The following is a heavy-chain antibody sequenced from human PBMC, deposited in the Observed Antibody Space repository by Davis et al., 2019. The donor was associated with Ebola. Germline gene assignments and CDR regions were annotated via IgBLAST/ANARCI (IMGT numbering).Heavy chain of an antibody. V-gene: IGHV5-51*01. CDR1: GYTFTSYF. Sequence: GESLKISCRASGYTFTSYFIGRVRQTPGKGLEWIGIIYPGDSDTRYSPSFQGQVTISADKSVNSAYLEWTSLKASDTAMYYCARMSYDYWSGYYGEKAYDIWGQGTMVTVSS. CDR2: IYPGDSDT. J-gene: IGHJ3*02. CDR3: ARMSYDYWSGYYGEKAYDI. D-gene: IGHD3-3*01.